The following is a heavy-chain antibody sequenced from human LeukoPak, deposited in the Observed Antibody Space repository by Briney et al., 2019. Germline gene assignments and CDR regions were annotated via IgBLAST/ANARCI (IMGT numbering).Heavy chain of an antibody. CDR1: GFTFSSYA. CDR2: INSDGINT. J-gene: IGHJ5*02. Sequence: GGSLRLSCAASGFTFSSYAMSWVRQAPGKGLVWVSRINSDGINTSYADSVKGRFTISKDNAKNTLNLQMNSLRAEDTAVYYCARDLGQYYDTSDNWFDPWGQGTLVTVSS. D-gene: IGHD3-22*01. CDR3: ARDLGQYYDTSDNWFDP. V-gene: IGHV3-74*01.